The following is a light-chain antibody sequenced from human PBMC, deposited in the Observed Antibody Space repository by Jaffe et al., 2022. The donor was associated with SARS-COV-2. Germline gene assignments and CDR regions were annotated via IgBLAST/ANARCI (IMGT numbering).Light chain of an antibody. CDR3: QQYGSSPT. Sequence: EIVLTQFPGTLSLSPGERATLSCRTSQSVSNTYLAWYQQKPGQAPRLLIYGASSRATGIPDRFSGSGSGTDFTLTISRLEPEDFAVYYCQQYGSSPTFGPGTKVDIK. CDR2: GAS. V-gene: IGKV3-20*01. J-gene: IGKJ3*01. CDR1: QSVSNTY.